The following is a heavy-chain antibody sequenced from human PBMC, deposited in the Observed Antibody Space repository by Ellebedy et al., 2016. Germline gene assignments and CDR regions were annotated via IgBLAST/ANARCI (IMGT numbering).Heavy chain of an antibody. J-gene: IGHJ3*02. Sequence: SETLSLTCTVSGGSISRFYWTWIRQPPGKGLEWIGYIYHGGNTNYNPSLKSRVTLSLDTSKNEFYLKLNSVTAADTATYYCARLEMATYDNIWGPGIMVTVSS. CDR2: IYHGGNT. V-gene: IGHV4-59*01. D-gene: IGHD5-24*01. CDR1: GGSISRFY. CDR3: ARLEMATYDNI.